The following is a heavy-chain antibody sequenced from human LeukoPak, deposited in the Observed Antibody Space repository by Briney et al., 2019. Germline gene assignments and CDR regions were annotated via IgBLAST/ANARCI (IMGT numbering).Heavy chain of an antibody. V-gene: IGHV4-59*01. J-gene: IGHJ4*02. Sequence: PSETLSLTCSVSGGSISSYYWSWLRQPPGKGLEWIGYMHYSGSTNYNPSLKSRVTISLDTSKNQFSLKLSSVTAADTAVYYCARVNKIWEYFDYWGRGTLVTVSS. CDR1: GGSISSYY. CDR3: ARVNKIWEYFDY. D-gene: IGHD1-26*01. CDR2: MHYSGST.